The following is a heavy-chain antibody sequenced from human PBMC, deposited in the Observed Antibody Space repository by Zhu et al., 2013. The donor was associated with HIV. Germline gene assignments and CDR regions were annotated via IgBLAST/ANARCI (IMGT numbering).Heavy chain of an antibody. CDR3: ARDGARRYYDSSGYYRDDAFDI. CDR1: GGTFSSYT. J-gene: IGHJ3*02. V-gene: IGHV1-69*08. Sequence: QVQLVQSGAEVKKPGSSVKVSCKASGGTFSSYTISWVRQAPGQGLEWMGRIIPILGIANYAQKFQGRVTITADKSTSTAYMELSSLRSEDTAVYYCARDGARRYYDSSGYYRDDAFDIWGQGTMVTVSS. D-gene: IGHD3-22*01. CDR2: IIPILGIA.